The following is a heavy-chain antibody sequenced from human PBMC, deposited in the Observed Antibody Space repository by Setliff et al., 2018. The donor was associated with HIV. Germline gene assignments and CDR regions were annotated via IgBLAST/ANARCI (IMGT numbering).Heavy chain of an antibody. Sequence: PSETLSLTCAVSGFSISSGHYWAWIRQPPGKGLEWIGSIYHSGTTYDNPSLKSRVTISVDSSKNHFSLILSSVTAADTAVYYCARHGTYEAHYSYMDVWGKGTTV. CDR3: ARHGTYEAHYSYMDV. D-gene: IGHD1-1*01. CDR1: GFSISSGHY. V-gene: IGHV4-38-2*01. J-gene: IGHJ6*03. CDR2: IYHSGTT.